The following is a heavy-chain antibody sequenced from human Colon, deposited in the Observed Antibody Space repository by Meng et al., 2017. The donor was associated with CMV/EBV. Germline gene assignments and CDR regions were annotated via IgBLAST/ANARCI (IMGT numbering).Heavy chain of an antibody. Sequence: GESLKISCAASGFMFSNYGMHWVRQAPGKGLEWVSTIAAITSSSDYISYGDSVKGRFTISRDNAKSSLFLQLDSLRAEDTAVYYCARGRFFDHWGQGTLVTVSS. V-gene: IGHV3-21*01. J-gene: IGHJ4*02. CDR2: IAAITSSSDYI. CDR1: GFMFSNYG. D-gene: IGHD5-24*01. CDR3: ARGRFFDH.